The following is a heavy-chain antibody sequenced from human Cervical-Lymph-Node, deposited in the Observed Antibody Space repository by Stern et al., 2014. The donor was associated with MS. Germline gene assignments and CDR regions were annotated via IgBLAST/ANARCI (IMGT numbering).Heavy chain of an antibody. D-gene: IGHD1-20*01. CDR1: GGSISSGGYY. CDR2: IYYSGST. V-gene: IGHV4-31*03. CDR3: ARAGRITGTPYYFDY. J-gene: IGHJ4*02. Sequence: QLQLQESGPGLVKPSQTLSLTCTVSGGSISSGGYYWSWIRQHPGKGLEWIGYIYYSGSTYYNPSLKSRVTISVDTSKNQFSLKLSSVTAADTAVYYCARAGRITGTPYYFDYWGQGTLVTVSS.